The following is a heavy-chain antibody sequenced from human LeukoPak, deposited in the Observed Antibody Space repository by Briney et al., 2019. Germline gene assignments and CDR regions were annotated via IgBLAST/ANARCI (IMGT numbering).Heavy chain of an antibody. CDR3: ARGLSSRGYSFVY. Sequence: PSETLSLTCTVSGGSISSGGYYWSWIRQHPGKGLEWIGYIYYTGSTYYNPSLKSRVTISVDTSKNQFSLKLSSVTAADTAVYYCARGLSSRGYSFVYWGQATLITV. CDR1: GGSISSGGYY. J-gene: IGHJ4*02. CDR2: IYYTGST. D-gene: IGHD5-18*01. V-gene: IGHV4-31*03.